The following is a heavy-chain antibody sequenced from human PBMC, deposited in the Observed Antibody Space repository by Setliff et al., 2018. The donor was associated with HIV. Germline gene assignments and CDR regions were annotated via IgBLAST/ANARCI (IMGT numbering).Heavy chain of an antibody. CDR3: ARDIASRYYYDGSVYPTVDY. D-gene: IGHD3-22*01. Sequence: ASVKVSCKTSGYTFTSNGISWVRQAPGQGLEWMGWISAYNGNTNYAQTFQGRVTMTTDTFTSTAYMELRSLRSDDTAVYYCARDIASRYYYDGSVYPTVDYWGQGTLVTVSS. CDR2: ISAYNGNT. CDR1: GYTFTSNG. J-gene: IGHJ4*02. V-gene: IGHV1-18*01.